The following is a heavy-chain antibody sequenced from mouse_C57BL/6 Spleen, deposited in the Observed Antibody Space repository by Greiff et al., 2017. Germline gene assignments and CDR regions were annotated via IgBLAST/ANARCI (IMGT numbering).Heavy chain of an antibody. CDR3: CSLSRGYYAMDY. D-gene: IGHD1-1*02. CDR1: GYTFTSYW. J-gene: IGHJ4*01. CDR2: IHPNSGST. Sequence: VQLQQPGAELVKPGASVKLSCKASGYTFTSYWMHWVKQRPGQGLEWIGMIHPNSGSTNYNEKFKSKATLTVDKSSSTAYMQLSSLTSEDSAVYYCCSLSRGYYAMDYWGQGTSVTVSS. V-gene: IGHV1-64*01.